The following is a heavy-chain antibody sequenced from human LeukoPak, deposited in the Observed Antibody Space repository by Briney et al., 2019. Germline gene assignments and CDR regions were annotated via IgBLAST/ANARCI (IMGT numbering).Heavy chain of an antibody. V-gene: IGHV1-18*01. CDR2: ISAYNGNT. CDR3: ARDGNFIAVADIEGYFDY. Sequence: ASVKVCCKASGYTFTSYGISWVRQAPGQGLEWMGWISAYNGNTNYAQKLQGRVTMTTDTSTSTAYMELRSLRSDDTAVYYCARDGNFIAVADIEGYFDYWGQGTLVTVSS. D-gene: IGHD6-19*01. J-gene: IGHJ4*02. CDR1: GYTFTSYG.